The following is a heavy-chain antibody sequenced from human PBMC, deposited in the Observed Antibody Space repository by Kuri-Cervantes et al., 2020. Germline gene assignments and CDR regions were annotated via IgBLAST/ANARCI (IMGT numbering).Heavy chain of an antibody. CDR1: GASIGTYY. D-gene: IGHD4-17*01. J-gene: IGHJ4*02. CDR3: ASGPEYGDSTFDY. CDR2: IYTSGST. Sequence: SETLSLTCTVSGASIGTYYWSWIRQPAGKGPEWIGRIYTSGSTNYNPSLKSRVTISVDKSKNQFSLKLSSVTAADTAVYYCASGPEYGDSTFDYWGQGTLVTVSS. V-gene: IGHV4-4*07.